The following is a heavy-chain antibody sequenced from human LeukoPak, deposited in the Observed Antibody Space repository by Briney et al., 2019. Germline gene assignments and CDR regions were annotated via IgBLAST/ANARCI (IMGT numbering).Heavy chain of an antibody. V-gene: IGHV1-2*02. CDR1: GYTFTVYY. J-gene: IGHJ4*02. CDR3: ARYMHYYGSGSFPNFDY. CDR2: INPNSGGT. Sequence: ASVKVSCKASGYTFTVYYMHWVRQAPGQGLEWMGWINPNSGGTNYAQKFQGRVTMTRDTSISTAYMELSRLRSDDTAVYYCARYMHYYGSGSFPNFDYWGQGTLVTVSS. D-gene: IGHD3-10*01.